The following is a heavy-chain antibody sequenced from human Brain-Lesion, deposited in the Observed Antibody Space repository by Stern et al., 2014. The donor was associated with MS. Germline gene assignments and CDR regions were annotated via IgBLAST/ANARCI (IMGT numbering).Heavy chain of an antibody. V-gene: IGHV1-2*02. CDR1: GYIFTGYY. Sequence: QVQLVQSGAEVKKPGASVKVSCKTSGYIFTGYYIHWVRQAPGQGLEGIAWINPNTGGPTYAQKFQGRVTMSRDTSISTAYVELSSLTSDDTAVYYCARDQRGITIFGVVTDYYYLGMDVWGQGTTVTVSS. CDR3: ARDQRGITIFGVVTDYYYLGMDV. J-gene: IGHJ6*02. D-gene: IGHD3-3*01. CDR2: INPNTGGP.